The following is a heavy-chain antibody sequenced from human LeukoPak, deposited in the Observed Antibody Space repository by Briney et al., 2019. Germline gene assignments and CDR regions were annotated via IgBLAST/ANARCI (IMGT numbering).Heavy chain of an antibody. CDR3: AIVVAARQGTIDP. CDR2: ISGSGGTT. V-gene: IGHV3-23*01. J-gene: IGHJ5*02. CDR1: GFTFSSYA. Sequence: GGSLRLSCAASGFTFSSYAMSWVRQAPGKGLEWVSAISGSGGTTYYADSVKGRFTISRDNSKSTLYVQMNSLRAEDTAVYYWAIVVAARQGTIDPWGQGTLVTISS. D-gene: IGHD6-6*01.